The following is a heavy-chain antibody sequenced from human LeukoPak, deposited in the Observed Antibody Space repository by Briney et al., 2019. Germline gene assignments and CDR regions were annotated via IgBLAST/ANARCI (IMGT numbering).Heavy chain of an antibody. CDR3: ARGRRMIVVVITNPFDY. D-gene: IGHD3-22*01. Sequence: PSETLSLTCAVYGGSFSGYYWSWIRQPPGKGLEWIGEINHSGSTNYNPSLKSRVTISVDTSKNQFSLKLSSVTAADTAVYYCARGRRMIVVVITNPFDYWGQGTLVTVSS. V-gene: IGHV4-34*01. CDR2: INHSGST. J-gene: IGHJ4*02. CDR1: GGSFSGYY.